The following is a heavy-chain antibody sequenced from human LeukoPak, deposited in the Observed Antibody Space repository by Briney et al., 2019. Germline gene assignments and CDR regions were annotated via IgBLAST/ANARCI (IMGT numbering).Heavy chain of an antibody. D-gene: IGHD5-18*01. J-gene: IGHJ2*01. CDR2: IYTSGHT. Sequence: PGGSLRLSCAASGFTVTTNYMSWVRQAPGKGLEWVALIYTSGHTYYTESVKGRFTISRDNSNNTLFLQMNSLRGDDTAMYYCARDGGGGYSYGEFWYFDLWGRGTLVTASS. V-gene: IGHV3-53*01. CDR1: GFTVTTNY. CDR3: ARDGGGGYSYGEFWYFDL.